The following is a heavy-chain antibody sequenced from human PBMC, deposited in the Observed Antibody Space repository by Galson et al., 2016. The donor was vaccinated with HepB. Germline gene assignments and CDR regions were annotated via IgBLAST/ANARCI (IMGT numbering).Heavy chain of an antibody. V-gene: IGHV3-23*01. J-gene: IGHJ4*01. Sequence: SLRLSCAVSGFLLRSYAMNWVRQAPGKGLEWVSAISGSGGDTYYTDSVKGRFTISRDISTTMLFLQMSSLSAEDTATYYCAKGLGSGSYYGFDYWGHGTLVTVSS. CDR1: GFLLRSYA. CDR3: AKGLGSGSYYGFDY. CDR2: ISGSGGDT. D-gene: IGHD3-10*01.